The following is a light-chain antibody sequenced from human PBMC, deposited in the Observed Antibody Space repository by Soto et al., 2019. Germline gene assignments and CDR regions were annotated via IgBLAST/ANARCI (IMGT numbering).Light chain of an antibody. CDR2: EVT. J-gene: IGLJ1*01. CDR1: ISDFGGYNY. CDR3: TSYTDNSVYV. Sequence: QSVLTQHPSVSPSPGQSISISSTGTISDFGGYNYVSWYQQHPSKTPKLLIYEVTNQPSGSSSRFSTSKSCDPTSLPISRLQAEDKADYYFTSYTDNSVYVCGTGTKVTV. V-gene: IGLV2-14*01.